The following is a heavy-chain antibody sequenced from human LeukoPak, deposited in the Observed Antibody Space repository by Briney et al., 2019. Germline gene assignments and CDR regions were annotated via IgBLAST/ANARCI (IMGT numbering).Heavy chain of an antibody. V-gene: IGHV1-69*05. J-gene: IGHJ6*03. CDR3: AGGGLQGFWSGERGLYYMDV. Sequence: SVKVSCEASGGTFSSYAISWVRQAPGQGLEWMGRIIPIFGTANYAQKFQGRVTITTDESTSTAYMELSSLRSEDTAVYYCAGGGLQGFWSGERGLYYMDVWGKGTTVTVSS. CDR1: GGTFSSYA. D-gene: IGHD3-3*01. CDR2: IIPIFGTA.